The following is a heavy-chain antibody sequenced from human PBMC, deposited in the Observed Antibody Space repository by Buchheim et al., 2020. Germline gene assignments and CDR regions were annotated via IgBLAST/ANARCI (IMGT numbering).Heavy chain of an antibody. CDR3: ARWADYDFWSGTHYGMDV. J-gene: IGHJ6*02. CDR2: ISSSGSTI. Sequence: EVQLVESGGGLVQPGGSLRLSCAASGFTFSSYEMNWVRQAPGKGLEWVSYISSSGSTIYYADSVKGRFTISRDNAKNSLYLQMNSLRAEDTAVYYCARWADYDFWSGTHYGMDVRGQGTT. D-gene: IGHD3-3*01. CDR1: GFTFSSYE. V-gene: IGHV3-48*03.